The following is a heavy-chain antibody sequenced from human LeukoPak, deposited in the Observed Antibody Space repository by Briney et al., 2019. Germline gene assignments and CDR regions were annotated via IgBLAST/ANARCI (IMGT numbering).Heavy chain of an antibody. V-gene: IGHV1-18*01. Sequence: EASVKVSCKASGYTFTSYGISWVRQAPGQGLEWMGWISAYNGNTNYAQKLQGRVTMTTDTSTSTAYMELRSLRSDDTAVYYCARVPPFYGNHYYYYMDVWGKGTTVTVSS. J-gene: IGHJ6*03. CDR3: ARVPPFYGNHYYYYMDV. CDR1: GYTFTSYG. CDR2: ISAYNGNT. D-gene: IGHD4-17*01.